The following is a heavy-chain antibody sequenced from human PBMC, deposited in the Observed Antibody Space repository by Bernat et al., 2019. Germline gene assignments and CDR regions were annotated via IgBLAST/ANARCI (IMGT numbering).Heavy chain of an antibody. V-gene: IGHV3-23*01. CDR1: GFTFSSYA. Sequence: EVQLLESGGGLVQPGGSLRLSCAASGFTFSSYAMSWVRQAPGKGLEWVSAISGSGNITYYADSVKGRFTISRDNSKNTLYLQMNSLRAEDTAVYYCAKGLHYSGSHGMDVWGQGTTVTVSS. J-gene: IGHJ6*02. CDR3: AKGLHYSGSHGMDV. D-gene: IGHD1-26*01. CDR2: ISGSGNIT.